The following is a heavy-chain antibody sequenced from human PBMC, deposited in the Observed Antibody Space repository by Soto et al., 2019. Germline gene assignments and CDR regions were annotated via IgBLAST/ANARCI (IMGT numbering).Heavy chain of an antibody. Sequence: SETLSLTCTVPGGPISSYYWSWIRQPPGKGLEWIGYIYYSGITNYNPSLKSRVTISVDTSKNQFSLKLSSVTAADTAVYYCARYKSNYYYGMDVWGQGTTVT. J-gene: IGHJ6*02. CDR1: GGPISSYY. V-gene: IGHV4-59*01. CDR2: IYYSGIT. CDR3: ARYKSNYYYGMDV. D-gene: IGHD1-20*01.